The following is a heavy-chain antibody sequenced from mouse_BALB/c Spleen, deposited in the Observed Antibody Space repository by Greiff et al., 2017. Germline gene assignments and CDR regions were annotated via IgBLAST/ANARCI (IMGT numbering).Heavy chain of an antibody. V-gene: IGHV1-18*01. CDR3: ARKRAYYYYFDY. Sequence: VQLKQSGPELVKPGASVKIPCKASGYTFTDYNMDWVKQSHGKSLEWIGDINPNNGGTIYNQKFKGKATLTVDKSSSTAYMELRSLTSEDTAVYYSARKRAYYYYFDYWGQGTTLTVSS. J-gene: IGHJ2*01. CDR1: GYTFTDYN. CDR2: INPNNGGT. D-gene: IGHD1-1*01.